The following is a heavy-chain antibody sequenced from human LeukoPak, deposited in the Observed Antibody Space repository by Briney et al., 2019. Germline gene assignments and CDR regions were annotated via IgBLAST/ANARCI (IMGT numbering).Heavy chain of an antibody. Sequence: PGRSLRLSCAASGFTSSSYGMHWVRQAPGKGLEWVAVIWYDGSNKYYADSVKGRFTISRDNSKNTLYLQMNSLRAEDTAVYYCARTRLNSVYFDYWGQGTLVTVSS. CDR3: ARTRLNSVYFDY. D-gene: IGHD2-8*01. J-gene: IGHJ4*02. CDR1: GFTSSSYG. CDR2: IWYDGSNK. V-gene: IGHV3-33*01.